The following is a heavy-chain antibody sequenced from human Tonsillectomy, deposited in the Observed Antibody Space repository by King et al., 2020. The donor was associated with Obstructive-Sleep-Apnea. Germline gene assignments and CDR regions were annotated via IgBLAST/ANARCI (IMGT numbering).Heavy chain of an antibody. CDR2: IYYSGST. V-gene: IGHV4-59*01. J-gene: IGHJ4*02. Sequence: LQLQESGPRLVKPSETLSLIYTVSGGSISSYYWSWIRQPPGKGLEWIGYIYYSGSTNYNPSLKSRVTISVDTSKNQFSLKLSSVTAADTAVYYCARGRDLYYDSSGIDYWGQGTLVTVSS. CDR1: GGSISSYY. D-gene: IGHD3-22*01. CDR3: ARGRDLYYDSSGIDY.